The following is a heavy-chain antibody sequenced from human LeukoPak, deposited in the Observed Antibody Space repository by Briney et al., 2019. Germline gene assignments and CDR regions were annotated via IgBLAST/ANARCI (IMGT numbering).Heavy chain of an antibody. J-gene: IGHJ4*02. D-gene: IGHD3-9*01. V-gene: IGHV3-48*03. Sequence: PGGSLRLSCAASGFTFSSYEMNWVRQAPGKGLEWVSYISSSGSTIYYADSVKGRFTISRDNAKNSLYMQMNSLRAEDTAVYYCARERRSYYDILTGYYEHYFDYWGQGTLVTVSS. CDR3: ARERRSYYDILTGYYEHYFDY. CDR2: ISSSGSTI. CDR1: GFTFSSYE.